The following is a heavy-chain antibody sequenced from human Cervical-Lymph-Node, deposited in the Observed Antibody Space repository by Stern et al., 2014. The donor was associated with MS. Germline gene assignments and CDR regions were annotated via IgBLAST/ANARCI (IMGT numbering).Heavy chain of an antibody. J-gene: IGHJ4*02. V-gene: IGHV3-74*01. CDR2: ISNDGISP. Sequence: EVQLVESGGGLVQPGGSLRLSCAASGFTLSTYWLHWVRQPPGKGLEWISRISNDGISPGYLDAVKGRCTGSIDIAKITLYLQMNGLGAEDTAVYHCARVVGGHNNSLLDYWGQGTLVTVSS. CDR1: GFTLSTYW. CDR3: ARVVGGHNNSLLDY. D-gene: IGHD1-26*01.